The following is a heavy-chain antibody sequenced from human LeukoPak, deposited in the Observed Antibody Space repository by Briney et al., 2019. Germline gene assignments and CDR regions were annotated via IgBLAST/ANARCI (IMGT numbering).Heavy chain of an antibody. CDR1: GFTFSSYA. D-gene: IGHD2-2*01. CDR3: AKDLVYCSSTSCHYYYYGMDV. Sequence: GGSLRLSCAASGFTFSSYAMSWVRQAPGKGLEWVSAISGSGGSTYYADSVKGRFTISRDNSKNTLYLQMNSLRAEDTAVYYCAKDLVYCSSTSCHYYYYGMDVWAREPWSPSP. V-gene: IGHV3-23*01. CDR2: ISGSGGST. J-gene: IGHJ6*02.